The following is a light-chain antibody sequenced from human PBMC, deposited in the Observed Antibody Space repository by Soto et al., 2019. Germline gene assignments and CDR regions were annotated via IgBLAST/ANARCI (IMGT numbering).Light chain of an antibody. CDR2: DVN. Sequence: QSALTQPPSASGSPGQSVTISCTGTSSDVGGYNYVSWYRQHPGKAPQLIIYDVNKRPSGVPDRFSGSKSGNTASLTVSGHQAEDEADYCCNSYGGTNNYVVFGGGTKLTVL. CDR3: NSYGGTNNYVV. CDR1: SSDVGGYNY. J-gene: IGLJ2*01. V-gene: IGLV2-8*01.